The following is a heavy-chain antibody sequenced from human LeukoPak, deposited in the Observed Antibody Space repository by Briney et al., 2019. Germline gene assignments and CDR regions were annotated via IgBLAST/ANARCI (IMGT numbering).Heavy chain of an antibody. Sequence: GGSLRLSCAASGFTFSSYWMHWVRHAPGKGLAWVSRINSDGSSTSYADSVKGRFTISRDNAKNTLYLQMNSLRAEDTAVYYCARGVLQDYWGQGTLVTVSS. CDR3: ARGVLQDY. CDR1: GFTFSSYW. CDR2: INSDGSST. J-gene: IGHJ4*02. D-gene: IGHD2/OR15-2a*01. V-gene: IGHV3-74*01.